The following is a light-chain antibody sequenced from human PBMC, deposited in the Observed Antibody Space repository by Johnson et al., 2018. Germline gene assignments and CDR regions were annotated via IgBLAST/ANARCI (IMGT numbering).Light chain of an antibody. CDR2: ENN. V-gene: IGLV1-51*02. J-gene: IGLJ1*01. CDR1: SSNIGNNY. Sequence: QSVLTQPPSVSAAPGQKVTISCSGSSSNIGNNYVSWYQQLPGTAPKLLIYENNKRPSGIPDRFSGSKSGTSATLGIIGLPTGDEADYYCGTWDSSLSAGNVFGTGTKVTVL. CDR3: GTWDSSLSAGNV.